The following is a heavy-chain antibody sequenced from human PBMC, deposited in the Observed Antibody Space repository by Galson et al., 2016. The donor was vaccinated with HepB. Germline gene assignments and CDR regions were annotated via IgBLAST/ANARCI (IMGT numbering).Heavy chain of an antibody. CDR3: VRGAGGYAPHFDY. D-gene: IGHD5-12*01. CDR2: ISSHNSNI. CDR1: GFTFSRYW. Sequence: LRLSCAASGFTFSRYWMNWVRQAPGKGLEWVSFISSHNSNIYYADSVNGRFTISRDNAYNSLYLQMNSLRVEDTAVYYCVRGAGGYAPHFDYWGQGTLVTVSS. V-gene: IGHV3-21*01. J-gene: IGHJ4*02.